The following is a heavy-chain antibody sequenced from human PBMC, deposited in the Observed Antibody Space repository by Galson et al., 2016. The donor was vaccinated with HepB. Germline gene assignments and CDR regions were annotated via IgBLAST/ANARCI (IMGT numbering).Heavy chain of an antibody. Sequence: SLRLSCAASGFTFNKYGMHWVRQAPGKGLGWVAADSVHGGRKFYADAVKGRFTISRDSANNMLFLQMTSLRADDTAVYYCAKRHEYCPPVGCSVDYWGQGTLVSDSS. CDR1: GFTFNKYG. D-gene: IGHD3-10*02. CDR2: DSVHGGRK. CDR3: AKRHEYCPPVGCSVDY. J-gene: IGHJ4*02. V-gene: IGHV3-30*18.